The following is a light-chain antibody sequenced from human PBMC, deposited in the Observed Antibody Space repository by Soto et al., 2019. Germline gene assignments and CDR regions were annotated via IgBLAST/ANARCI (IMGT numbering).Light chain of an antibody. CDR2: DAS. J-gene: IGKJ4*01. V-gene: IGKV3-11*01. CDR3: QQRSNWLLT. CDR1: QSVSSY. Sequence: ESVLTQSPATLSLSLGERATLSCRASQSVSSYLAWYQQKPGQAPRLLIYDASNRATGIPARFSGSGSGTDFTLTISSLEPEDFAVYYCQQRSNWLLTFGGGTKVDIK.